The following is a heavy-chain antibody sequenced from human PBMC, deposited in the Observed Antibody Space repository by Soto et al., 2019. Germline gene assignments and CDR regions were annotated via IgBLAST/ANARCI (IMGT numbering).Heavy chain of an antibody. CDR3: ARERPGITMILVVPSLHAFDI. D-gene: IGHD3-22*01. V-gene: IGHV1-69*13. J-gene: IGHJ3*02. Sequence: GASVKVSCKASGGTFSNYAISWVRQTPGQGLEWMGGIIPIFGTANYAQKFQGRVTITADESTSTAYMELSSLRSEDTAVYYCARERPGITMILVVPSLHAFDIWGQGTMVTVSS. CDR2: IIPIFGTA. CDR1: GGTFSNYA.